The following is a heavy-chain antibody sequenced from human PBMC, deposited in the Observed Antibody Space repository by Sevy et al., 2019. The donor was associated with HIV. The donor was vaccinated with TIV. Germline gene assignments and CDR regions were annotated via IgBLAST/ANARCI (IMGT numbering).Heavy chain of an antibody. D-gene: IGHD3-22*01. CDR1: GFTFSSYA. CDR2: ISGSGGST. CDR3: ANECYNSSGLKFDY. Sequence: GGSLRLSCAASGFTFSSYAMSWVRQAPGKGLEWVSAISGSGGSTYYADSVKGRFTICRDNSKNTLYLQRNSLRAEDTAVYYCANECYNSSGLKFDYWGQGTLVTVSS. J-gene: IGHJ4*02. V-gene: IGHV3-23*01.